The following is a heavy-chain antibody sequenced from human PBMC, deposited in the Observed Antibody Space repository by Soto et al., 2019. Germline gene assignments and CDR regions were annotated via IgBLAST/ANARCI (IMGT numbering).Heavy chain of an antibody. V-gene: IGHV4-39*01. CDR2: IYYSGST. Sequence: PSETLSLTCTVSGGSISSSSYYWGWIRQPPGKGLEWIGSIYYSGSTYYNPSLKSRVTISVDTSKNQFSLKLSSVTAADTAVYYCAGLGASDFWSGYSPLDVWGKGTTVTVSS. D-gene: IGHD3-3*01. CDR3: AGLGASDFWSGYSPLDV. J-gene: IGHJ6*04. CDR1: GGSISSSSYY.